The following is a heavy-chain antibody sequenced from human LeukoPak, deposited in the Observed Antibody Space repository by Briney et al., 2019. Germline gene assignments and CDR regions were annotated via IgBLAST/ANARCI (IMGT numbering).Heavy chain of an antibody. CDR2: IWNDGSNE. Sequence: PGGSLRLSCAASGFTFSSYGMHWVRQAPGKGLELVAIIWNDGSNEYYADSVKGRFTISRDNSENTLYLQMNSLRVEDTAVYYCARDREAAADLGYWGQGTLVTVSS. CDR1: GFTFSSYG. D-gene: IGHD6-13*01. CDR3: ARDREAAADLGY. V-gene: IGHV3-33*01. J-gene: IGHJ4*02.